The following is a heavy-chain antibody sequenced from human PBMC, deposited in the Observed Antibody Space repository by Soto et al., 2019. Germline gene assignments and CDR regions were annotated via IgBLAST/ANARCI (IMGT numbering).Heavy chain of an antibody. D-gene: IGHD2-15*01. Sequence: ASVNVSCKASGYTFTGYYMHWVRQAPGQGLEWMGWINPNSGGTNYAQKFQGRVTMTRDTSISTAYMELSRLRSDDTAVYYCARVKRLLPNNWFDPWGQGTLVTVSS. J-gene: IGHJ5*02. CDR2: INPNSGGT. V-gene: IGHV1-2*02. CDR1: GYTFTGYY. CDR3: ARVKRLLPNNWFDP.